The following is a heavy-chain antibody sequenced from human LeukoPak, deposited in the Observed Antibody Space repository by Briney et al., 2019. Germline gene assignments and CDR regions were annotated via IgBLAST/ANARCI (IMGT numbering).Heavy chain of an antibody. V-gene: IGHV1-3*01. CDR3: AXXXXXXYVWGSYNRGAFDI. CDR2: INAGNGNT. J-gene: IGHJ3*02. Sequence: ASVKVSCKASGYTFTSYAMHWVRQAPGQRLEWMGWINAGNGNTKYSQEFQGRVTMTTDTSTSTAYMELRSLRSDDTAVYYCAXXXXXXYVWGSYNRGAFDIWGQGTMVTVSS. CDR1: GYTFTSYA. D-gene: IGHD3-16*01.